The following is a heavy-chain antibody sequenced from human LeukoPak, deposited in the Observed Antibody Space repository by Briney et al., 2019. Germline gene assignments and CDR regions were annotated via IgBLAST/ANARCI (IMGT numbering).Heavy chain of an antibody. Sequence: ASVKVSCKASGYTFTTYDINWVRPAPGQGLEWMGWMNPNSGYTGYAQKFQGRVTITRDTSISTAYMELSSLRSEDTAVYYCARVAGSIDYWGQGTLVTVSS. CDR1: GYTFTTYD. CDR3: ARVAGSIDY. V-gene: IGHV1-8*03. J-gene: IGHJ4*02. CDR2: MNPNSGYT. D-gene: IGHD6-19*01.